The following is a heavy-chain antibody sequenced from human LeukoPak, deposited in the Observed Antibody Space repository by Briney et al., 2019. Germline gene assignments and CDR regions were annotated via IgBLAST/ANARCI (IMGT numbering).Heavy chain of an antibody. Sequence: SETLSLTCTVAGFSISKGFYWGWVRQPSGKGLEFIATIYYDGTSHYNPSLESRATISVDTSRNQFSLKLTSVTAADTAVYYCARDVSWDESFQRWGQGTLVTVSS. CDR2: IYYDGTS. J-gene: IGHJ1*01. D-gene: IGHD1-26*01. CDR3: ARDVSWDESFQR. CDR1: GFSISKGFY. V-gene: IGHV4-38-2*02.